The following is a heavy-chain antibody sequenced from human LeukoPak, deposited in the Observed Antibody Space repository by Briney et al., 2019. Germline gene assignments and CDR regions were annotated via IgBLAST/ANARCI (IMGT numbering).Heavy chain of an antibody. CDR2: IYHSGST. Sequence: SETLSLTCTVSGGSISSYYWTWIRQPPGKGLEWIGEIYHSGSTNYNPSLKSRVTISVDKSKNQFSLKLSSVTAADTAVYYCARVSSGATTVDYWGQGTLVTVSS. CDR3: ARVSSGATTVDY. D-gene: IGHD1-26*01. CDR1: GGSISSYY. V-gene: IGHV4-59*12. J-gene: IGHJ4*02.